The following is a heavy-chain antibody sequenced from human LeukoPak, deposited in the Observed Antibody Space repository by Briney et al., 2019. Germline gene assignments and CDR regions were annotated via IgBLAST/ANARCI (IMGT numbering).Heavy chain of an antibody. Sequence: ASVKVSCKDSGCTLTELSMHWVRQAPGKGLEGMEGFYPEDGETIYAQKFQGRVRITADKSTSTAYMEVSSLSYEGSAVYYCARVVYKTSVQAFVIWGQRTMVTVSS. D-gene: IGHD5/OR15-5a*01. CDR1: GCTLTELS. CDR2: FYPEDGET. CDR3: ARVVYKTSVQAFVI. J-gene: IGHJ3*02. V-gene: IGHV1-24*01.